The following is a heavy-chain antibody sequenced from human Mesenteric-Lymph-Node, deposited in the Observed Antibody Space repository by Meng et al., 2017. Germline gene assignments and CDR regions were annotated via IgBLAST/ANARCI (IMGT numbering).Heavy chain of an antibody. J-gene: IGHJ5*02. CDR2: IYYDGDT. D-gene: IGHD6-19*01. CDR1: GGSINSGGYY. CDR3: ARGSSSGYFDP. Sequence: LRLSCTVSGGSINSGGYYWSWIRQHPGKGLEWIGYIYYDGDTYYNPSLKSRVSISIDTSKNHFSLKLSSVTAADTALYCCARGSSSGYFDPWGQGTLVTVSS. V-gene: IGHV4-31*03.